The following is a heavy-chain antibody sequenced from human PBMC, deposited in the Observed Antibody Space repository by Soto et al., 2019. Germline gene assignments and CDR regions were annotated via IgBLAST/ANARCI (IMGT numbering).Heavy chain of an antibody. J-gene: IGHJ4*01. CDR3: TTDSYFTLKLVRFDY. CDR1: GLIFSNYK. Sequence: GGSLRLSCAASGLIFSNYKVHWVRQAPGKGLVWVSRISTDGSVTDYADSVKGRFTVSRDNAKNTLYLQMNSLRAEDTAVYYCTTDSYFTLKLVRFDYWGLGTLVTVSS. CDR2: ISTDGSVT. V-gene: IGHV3-74*01. D-gene: IGHD3-22*01.